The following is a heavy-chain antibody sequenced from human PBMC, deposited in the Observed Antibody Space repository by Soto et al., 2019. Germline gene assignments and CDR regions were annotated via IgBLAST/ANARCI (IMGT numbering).Heavy chain of an antibody. J-gene: IGHJ6*03. Sequence: EVQLLDSGGGLVQPGGSLRLSCAASGFTFSSFPMGWDCQAPGKVLERGAVIFGGGDYAYYAESVKGRFTISRENPKNALYLQINRQNAEYSSIYYCAKYRGGPYHSFYLDIMGKRTTVTV. CDR2: IFGGGDYA. CDR1: GFTFSSFP. CDR3: AKYRGGPYHSFYLDI. D-gene: IGHD4-4*01. V-gene: IGHV3-23*01.